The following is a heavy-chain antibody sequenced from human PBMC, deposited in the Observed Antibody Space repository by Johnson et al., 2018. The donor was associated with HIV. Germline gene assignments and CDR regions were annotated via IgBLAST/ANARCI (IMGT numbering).Heavy chain of an antibody. Sequence: QVQLVESGGGVVQPGRSLRLSCTSAFSFSGYAMHWVRQAPGKGLEWVAVVSYDASNKYYADSVKGRFTISRDNSKNTLYLQMNSLRAEDTAVYYCAKFLAWGLYSSSWYHAFDIWGQGTMVTVSS. CDR3: AKFLAWGLYSSSWYHAFDI. J-gene: IGHJ3*02. CDR2: VSYDASNK. CDR1: AFSFSGYA. V-gene: IGHV3-30-3*02. D-gene: IGHD6-13*01.